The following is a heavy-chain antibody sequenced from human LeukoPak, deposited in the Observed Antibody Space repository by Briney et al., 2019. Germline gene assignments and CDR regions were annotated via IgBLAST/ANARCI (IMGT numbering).Heavy chain of an antibody. CDR3: ARLGGWGIAADSGVSGYYYGMDV. CDR2: INYSGST. Sequence: PSETLSLTCAVYGGSFSGYYWSWIRQPPGKGLEWMGEINYSGSTNYNASLKSRLTISVDTSKNKCCLKLSSVTAADTAVYYWARLGGWGIAADSGVSGYYYGMDVWGQGTTVTVSS. CDR1: GGSFSGYY. V-gene: IGHV4-34*01. D-gene: IGHD6-13*01. J-gene: IGHJ6*02.